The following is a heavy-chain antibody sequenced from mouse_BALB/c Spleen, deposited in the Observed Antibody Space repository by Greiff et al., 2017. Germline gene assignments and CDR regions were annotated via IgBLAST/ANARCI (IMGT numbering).Heavy chain of an antibody. Sequence: VKLMESGAELMKPGASVKISCKATGYTFSSYWIEWVKQRPGHGLEWIGEILPGSGSTNYNEKFKGKATFTADTSSNTAYMQLSSLTSEDSAVYYCARTARASVVRGYFDYWGQGTTLTVSS. J-gene: IGHJ2*01. CDR2: ILPGSGST. D-gene: IGHD3-1*01. CDR1: GYTFSSYW. CDR3: ARTARASVVRGYFDY. V-gene: IGHV1-9*01.